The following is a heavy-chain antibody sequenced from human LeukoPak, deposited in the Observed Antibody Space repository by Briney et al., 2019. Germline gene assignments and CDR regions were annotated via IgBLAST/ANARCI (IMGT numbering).Heavy chain of an antibody. Sequence: GGSLRLSCVPSGFTFSSYGMHWVRQAPGKGLEGVAFIPYDGSNKYYVDSVKGRFTISRDNSKNTLYLQVSSLRAEDTAVYYCAKDRGRYSSSPRGDWFDPWGQGTLVTVSS. CDR2: IPYDGSNK. CDR1: GFTFSSYG. CDR3: AKDRGRYSSSPRGDWFDP. V-gene: IGHV3-30*02. J-gene: IGHJ5*02. D-gene: IGHD6-13*01.